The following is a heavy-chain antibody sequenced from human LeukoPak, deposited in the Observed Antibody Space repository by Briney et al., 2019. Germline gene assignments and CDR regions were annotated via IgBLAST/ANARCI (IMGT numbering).Heavy chain of an antibody. V-gene: IGHV1-3*01. CDR3: ARDRANIGIGESYFDY. D-gene: IGHD3-10*01. CDR2: INAGNGNT. Sequence: GASVKVSCKASGYTFTRYAIHWVRQAPGQRLEWMGWINAGNGNTKYSQNFQGRVTITRDTSASTAFMELSSLRSEDTAVYYCARDRANIGIGESYFDYWGQGTLVTVSS. CDR1: GYTFTRYA. J-gene: IGHJ4*02.